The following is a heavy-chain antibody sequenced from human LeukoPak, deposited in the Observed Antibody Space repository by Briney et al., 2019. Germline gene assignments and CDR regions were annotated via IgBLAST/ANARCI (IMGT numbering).Heavy chain of an antibody. D-gene: IGHD3-22*01. CDR2: ISGSGGST. V-gene: IGHV3-23*01. Sequence: GGSLRLSCAASGFTFSSYAMSWVRQAPGKGLEWVSAISGSGGSTYYADSVKGRFTISRDNSKNTLYLQMNSLRAEDTAVYYCAEGDYYDPKFDYWGQGTLVTVSS. J-gene: IGHJ4*02. CDR3: AEGDYYDPKFDY. CDR1: GFTFSSYA.